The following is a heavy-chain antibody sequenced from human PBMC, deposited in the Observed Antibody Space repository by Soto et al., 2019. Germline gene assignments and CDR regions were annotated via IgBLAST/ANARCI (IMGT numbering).Heavy chain of an antibody. Sequence: EVQLVESGGGLVQPGGSLRLSCAASGFTVSSNYMSWVRKAPGKGLEWVSVIYSGGSTYYADSVKGRFTISRDNSKNTLYLQMNSLRAEDTAVYYCARWGYGDTSSYDYWGQGTLVTVSS. CDR3: ARWGYGDTSSYDY. CDR2: IYSGGST. V-gene: IGHV3-66*01. CDR1: GFTVSSNY. D-gene: IGHD4-17*01. J-gene: IGHJ4*02.